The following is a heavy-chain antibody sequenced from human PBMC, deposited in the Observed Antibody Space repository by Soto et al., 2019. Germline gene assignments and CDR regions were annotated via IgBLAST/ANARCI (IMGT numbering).Heavy chain of an antibody. D-gene: IGHD3-10*01. CDR3: ARGGGSGSYEYYYYGMDV. Sequence: EVQLVESGGGLVQPGGSLRLSCAASGFTFSSYSMNWVRQAPGKGLEWVSYISSSSSTIYYADSVKGRFTISRDNAKNSLYLQMNSLRDEDTAVYYCARGGGSGSYEYYYYGMDVWGQGTTVTVSS. J-gene: IGHJ6*02. CDR2: ISSSSSTI. CDR1: GFTFSSYS. V-gene: IGHV3-48*02.